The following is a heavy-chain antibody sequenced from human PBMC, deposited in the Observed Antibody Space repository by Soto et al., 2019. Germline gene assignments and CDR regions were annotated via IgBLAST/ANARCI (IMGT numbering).Heavy chain of an antibody. CDR2: IIPIFGTA. J-gene: IGHJ4*02. D-gene: IGHD1-26*01. CDR3: ARDGGRDSGGIDY. V-gene: IGHV1-69*01. CDR1: GGTFSSYS. Sequence: QVQLVQSGAEVKKPGSSVKVSCKASGGTFSSYSINWVRQAPGEGLEWMGEIIPIFGTANYAQQFQGRVTITAEESTSTAYMELSSLRFEDTAVYYCARDGGRDSGGIDYWGQGTLVTVSS.